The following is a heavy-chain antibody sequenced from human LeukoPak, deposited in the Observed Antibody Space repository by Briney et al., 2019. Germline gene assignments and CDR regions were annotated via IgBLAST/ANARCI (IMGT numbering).Heavy chain of an antibody. J-gene: IGHJ3*02. CDR3: ARHGPLVRFRTAFDT. CDR2: ISYSGST. V-gene: IGHV4-39*01. Sequence: PSETLSLTCTVSGGSISSSSHYWGWIRQPPGKGLEWIGSISYSGSTWYNPSLKSRVTISIDTSKNQFSLDLSSVTAADTALYYCARHGPLVRFRTAFDTWGQGTMVTVSS. D-gene: IGHD3-10*01. CDR1: GGSISSSSHY.